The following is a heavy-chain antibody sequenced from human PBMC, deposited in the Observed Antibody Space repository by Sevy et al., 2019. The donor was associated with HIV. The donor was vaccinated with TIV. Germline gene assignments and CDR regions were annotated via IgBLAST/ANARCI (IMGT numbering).Heavy chain of an antibody. V-gene: IGHV3-48*01. CDR2: ISSSSSTI. Sequence: GGSLRLSCAASGFTFSSYSMNWVRQAPGKGLEWVSYISSSSSTIYYADSLKGRFTISRDNAKNSLYLQKNSLRAEDTAVYYCASQRVYGGYDALDYWGQGTLVTVSS. J-gene: IGHJ4*02. CDR3: ASQRVYGGYDALDY. D-gene: IGHD5-12*01. CDR1: GFTFSSYS.